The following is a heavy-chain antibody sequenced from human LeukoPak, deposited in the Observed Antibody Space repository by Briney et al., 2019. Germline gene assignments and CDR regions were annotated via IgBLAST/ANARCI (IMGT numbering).Heavy chain of an antibody. CDR3: ARGTYFDLWRGYYGEGYYMDV. CDR1: GFSLTSDAMC. V-gene: IGHV2-70*11. J-gene: IGHJ6*03. CDR2: IDWDDDK. D-gene: IGHD3-3*01. Sequence: SGPALVKPTQTLTLTCTVSGFSLTSDAMCVSWIRQPPGKALEWLARIDWDDDKYYTKSLRTRLTISKDTSKNQVVLTMTNVDPVDTATYYCARGTYFDLWRGYYGEGYYMDVWGKGTTVIVSS.